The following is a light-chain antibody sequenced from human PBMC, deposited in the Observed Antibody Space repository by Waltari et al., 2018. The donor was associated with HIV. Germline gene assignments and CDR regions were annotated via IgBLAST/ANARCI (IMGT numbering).Light chain of an antibody. J-gene: IGLJ2*01. CDR1: SSNIGSRS. Sequence: QSLLTQSPSASGTPGQRVNISCFGTSSNIGSRSVNWYQHFPGTPPKLLLFSNTERPSGVPGRFSGSKSGTSASLAISGLQSQDEADYYCSAWDVTLNGLVFGGGTRLSVL. CDR3: SAWDVTLNGLV. CDR2: SNT. V-gene: IGLV1-44*01.